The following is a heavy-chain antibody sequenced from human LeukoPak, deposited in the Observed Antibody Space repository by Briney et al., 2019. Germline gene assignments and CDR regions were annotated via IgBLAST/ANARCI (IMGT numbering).Heavy chain of an antibody. V-gene: IGHV1-18*01. CDR3: AIDWSGYGDFLFDY. J-gene: IGHJ4*02. CDR2: ISAYNGNT. D-gene: IGHD4-17*01. CDR1: GYTFTSYG. Sequence: ASVKVSCKASGYTFTSYGISWVRQAPGQGLEWMGWISAYNGNTNYAQKLQGRVTMTTDTSTSTAYMELRSLRSDDTAVYYCAIDWSGYGDFLFDYWGQGTLVTVSS.